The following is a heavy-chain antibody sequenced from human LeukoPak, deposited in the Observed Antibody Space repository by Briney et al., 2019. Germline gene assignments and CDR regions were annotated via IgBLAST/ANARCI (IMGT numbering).Heavy chain of an antibody. Sequence: SETLSLTCTVSGGSISSSSYYWGWIRQPPGKGLEWIGSIYYSGSTYYNPSLKSRVTISVDTSKNQFSLKLSSVTAADTAVYYCARPRYGGNGGLAFDIWGQGTMVTVSS. J-gene: IGHJ3*02. CDR3: ARPRYGGNGGLAFDI. CDR2: IYYSGST. V-gene: IGHV4-39*07. D-gene: IGHD4-23*01. CDR1: GGSISSSSYY.